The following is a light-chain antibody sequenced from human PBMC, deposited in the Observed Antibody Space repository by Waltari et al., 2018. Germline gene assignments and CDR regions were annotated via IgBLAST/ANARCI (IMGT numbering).Light chain of an antibody. V-gene: IGKV3-15*01. J-gene: IGKJ5*01. CDR3: QQYDKWPPIT. Sequence: MTQSPPTLSLSPGDKATLSCRASQSINSNLAWYQQKPGQAPRLLIYGAFTRATGVPGRFSVSGSGTDFTLTISGLRSEDFAVYYCQQYDKWPPITFGQGTRLEIK. CDR1: QSINSN. CDR2: GAF.